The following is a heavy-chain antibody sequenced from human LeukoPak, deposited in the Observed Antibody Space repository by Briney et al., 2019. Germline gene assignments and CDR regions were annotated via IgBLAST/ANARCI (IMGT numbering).Heavy chain of an antibody. CDR2: VNYSGGT. CDR3: AACISATWAIDS. V-gene: IGHV4-34*01. Sequence: SGTLSLTCAVYGDSFSGYYGTWIRQAPGKGLEWIGKVNYSGGTNYNPSLKSRVTMSVDTSKNQFSLKLSSVTAADTAVYYCAACISATWAIDSWGQGTLVTVSS. D-gene: IGHD1-7*01. J-gene: IGHJ4*02. CDR1: GDSFSGYY.